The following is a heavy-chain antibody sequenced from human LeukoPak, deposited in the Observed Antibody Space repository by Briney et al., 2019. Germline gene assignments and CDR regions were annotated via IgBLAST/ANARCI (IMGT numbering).Heavy chain of an antibody. Sequence: RTSETLSLTCTVSGGSISNNYWRWIRQSPGKGLEWIGYFYSSGITDYTPSLKSRVTLSVDTSKNQFSLNLNSVTAADTAVYYCARHGLKLVGLSTIYFDNWGQGILVTVSS. CDR3: ARHGLKLVGLSTIYFDN. CDR1: GGSISNNY. D-gene: IGHD1-26*01. CDR2: FYSSGIT. J-gene: IGHJ4*02. V-gene: IGHV4-59*08.